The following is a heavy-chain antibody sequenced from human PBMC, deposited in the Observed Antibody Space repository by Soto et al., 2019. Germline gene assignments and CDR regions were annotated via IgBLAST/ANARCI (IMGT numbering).Heavy chain of an antibody. J-gene: IGHJ4*02. D-gene: IGHD5-18*01. CDR2: ISGSGGST. Sequence: EVQLLESGGGLVQPGGSLRLSCAASGFTFSSYAMSWVRQAPGKGLEWVSAISGSGGSTYYADSVKGRFTISRDNSKNTLYLQMNSLRDEYTAVYYCAKDPSPRGYCYGYPDYWGQGTLVTVSS. CDR1: GFTFSSYA. V-gene: IGHV3-23*01. CDR3: AKDPSPRGYCYGYPDY.